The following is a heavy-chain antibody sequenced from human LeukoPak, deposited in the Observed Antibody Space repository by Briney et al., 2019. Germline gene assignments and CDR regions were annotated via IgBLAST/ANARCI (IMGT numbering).Heavy chain of an antibody. V-gene: IGHV2-70*11. CDR3: ARIGGYSYGYSY. Sequence: SGPTLVNPTQTLTLTCTFSGFSLSTSGMCVSWIRQPPGKALDWLARIDWDDDKYYSTSLKTRLTISKDTSKNQVVLTMTNMDPVDTATYYCARIGGYSYGYSYWGQGTLVTVSS. D-gene: IGHD5-18*01. CDR2: IDWDDDK. J-gene: IGHJ4*02. CDR1: GFSLSTSGMC.